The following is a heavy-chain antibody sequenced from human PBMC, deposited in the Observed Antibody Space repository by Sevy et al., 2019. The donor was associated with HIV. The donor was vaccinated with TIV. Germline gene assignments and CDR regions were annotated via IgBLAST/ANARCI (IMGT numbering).Heavy chain of an antibody. D-gene: IGHD2-2*02. CDR2: IYYSGST. Sequence: SETLSLTCTVSGGSISSYYWSWIRQPPGKGLEWIGYIYYSGSTNYNPSLKSRVTISVDTSKNQFSLKLSSVTAADTAVYYCARIDCSSTSCYTGHYYYMDVWGKGTTVTISS. J-gene: IGHJ6*03. V-gene: IGHV4-59*01. CDR3: ARIDCSSTSCYTGHYYYMDV. CDR1: GGSISSYY.